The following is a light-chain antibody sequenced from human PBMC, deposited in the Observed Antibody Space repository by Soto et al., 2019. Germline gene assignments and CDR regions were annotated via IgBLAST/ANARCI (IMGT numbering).Light chain of an antibody. Sequence: QSVLTQPASVSGSPGQSITISCTGTSSDVGGYNYVSWYQQHPGKVPKLMIYEVSNRPSGVSNRFSGSKSGNTASLTISELQTGAEAAYYCSSYTSRRTLVFGKGTKVTVL. CDR2: EVS. CDR3: SSYTSRRTLV. CDR1: SSDVGGYNY. V-gene: IGLV2-14*01. J-gene: IGLJ1*01.